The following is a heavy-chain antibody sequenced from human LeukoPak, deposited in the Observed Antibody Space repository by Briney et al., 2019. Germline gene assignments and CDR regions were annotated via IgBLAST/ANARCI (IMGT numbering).Heavy chain of an antibody. CDR3: ARSLSAYDAFDI. V-gene: IGHV1-18*01. CDR2: ISAYNGNT. CDR1: GYTSTSYG. D-gene: IGHD3-16*01. J-gene: IGHJ3*02. Sequence: ASVKLSCKASGYTSTSYGISWVRQAPGQGLEWMGWISAYNGNTNYAQKLQGRVTMTTDTSTSTAYMELRSLRSDDTAVYYCARSLSAYDAFDIWGQGTMVTVSS.